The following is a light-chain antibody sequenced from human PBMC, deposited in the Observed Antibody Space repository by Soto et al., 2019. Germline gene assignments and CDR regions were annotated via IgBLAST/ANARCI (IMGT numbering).Light chain of an antibody. CDR2: GAF. CDR3: QQYKNWPPLT. Sequence: EIVMTQSPATLSVSPGETATLSCRASQSVSYNLAWYQQKPGQGTRLLIYGAFTRATGIPARFSGSGSGKEFTLTISSLQSEDFAVYYGQQYKNWPPLTFGGGTKVEIK. V-gene: IGKV3-15*01. CDR1: QSVSYN. J-gene: IGKJ4*01.